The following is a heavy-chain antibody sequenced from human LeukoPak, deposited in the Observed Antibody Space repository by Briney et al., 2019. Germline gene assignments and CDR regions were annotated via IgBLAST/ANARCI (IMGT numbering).Heavy chain of an antibody. D-gene: IGHD3-22*01. CDR2: IYTSGST. J-gene: IGHJ3*02. Sequence: ASETLSLTCTVSGGSISSYYWSWIRQPAGKGLEWIWRIYTSGSTNYNPSLKSRVTMSVDTSKNQFSLKLSSVTAADTAVYYCAREARYYYDSSGYAFDAFDIWGQGTMVTVSS. CDR1: GGSISSYY. CDR3: AREARYYYDSSGYAFDAFDI. V-gene: IGHV4-4*07.